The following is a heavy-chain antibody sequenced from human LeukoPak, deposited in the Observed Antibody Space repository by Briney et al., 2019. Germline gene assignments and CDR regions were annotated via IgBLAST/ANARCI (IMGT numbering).Heavy chain of an antibody. CDR2: IYTSGRT. Sequence: SETLSLTCTVSGGSISSGSYYWRWTRQPAEKGLEWIGRIYTSGRTNHNPSLKSPVNISGDTSKNQFSLKLSSVTAADTAVYYCARVTTGGYYNCWGQGTLVTVSS. J-gene: IGHJ4*02. CDR1: GGSISSGSYY. CDR3: ARVTTGGYYNC. D-gene: IGHD3-22*01. V-gene: IGHV4-61*02.